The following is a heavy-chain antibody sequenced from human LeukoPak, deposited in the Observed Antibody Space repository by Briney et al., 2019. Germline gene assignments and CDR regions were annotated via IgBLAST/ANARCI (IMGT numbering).Heavy chain of an antibody. Sequence: GGSLRLSCAASGFTFNDYWMTWVRQAPGKGLEWVAHIKQDGSEKYYVDSLEGRFTISRDNAKNSLFLQTNSLRAEDTAVYYCVRDCSSASLSSGCYYAMDVWGKGTTVTVSS. CDR2: IKQDGSEK. V-gene: IGHV3-7*03. CDR3: VRDCSSASLSSGCYYAMDV. J-gene: IGHJ6*04. CDR1: GFTFNDYW. D-gene: IGHD2-2*01.